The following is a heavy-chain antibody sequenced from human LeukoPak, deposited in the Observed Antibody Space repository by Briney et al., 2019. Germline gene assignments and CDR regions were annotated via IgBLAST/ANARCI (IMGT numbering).Heavy chain of an antibody. D-gene: IGHD1-26*01. Sequence: GGSLRLSCAASGFTFSSCGMHWVRQAPGKGLEWVAVIWNDGSYKYYADSVKGRFTISRDNSKNTLYLEMNSLRAEDTAVYYCAKPTRGSRSFLIEYWGQGTLVTVSS. J-gene: IGHJ4*02. CDR2: IWNDGSYK. CDR1: GFTFSSCG. CDR3: AKPTRGSRSFLIEY. V-gene: IGHV3-33*06.